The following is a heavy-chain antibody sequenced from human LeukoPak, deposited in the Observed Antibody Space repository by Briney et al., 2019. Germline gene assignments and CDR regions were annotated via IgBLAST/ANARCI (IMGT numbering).Heavy chain of an antibody. V-gene: IGHV1-24*01. D-gene: IGHD5-18*01. Sequence: ASVKVSCKASGYTFTNYYVHWVRQAPGKGLEWMGGFDPEDGETIYAQKFQGRVTMTEDTSTDTAYMELSSLRSEDTAVYYCATVARGYSYGRYYFDYWGQGTLVTVSS. J-gene: IGHJ4*02. CDR2: FDPEDGET. CDR3: ATVARGYSYGRYYFDY. CDR1: GYTFTNYY.